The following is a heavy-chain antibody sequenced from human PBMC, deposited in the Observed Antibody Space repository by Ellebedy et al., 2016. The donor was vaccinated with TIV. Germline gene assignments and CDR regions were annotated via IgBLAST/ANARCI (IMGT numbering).Heavy chain of an antibody. CDR2: IVGSGA. CDR3: AKGREGGSDSSAPRYYFDY. V-gene: IGHV3-11*01. D-gene: IGHD3-22*01. Sequence: GESLKISCVASGFTFSDYYMCWIRQAPGKGLEWVSGIVGSGAEKYDDSVKGRFTISSDNSKRTVDLQMNSLRAEDTAVYYCAKGREGGSDSSAPRYYFDYWGLGTLVTVSS. CDR1: GFTFSDYY. J-gene: IGHJ4*02.